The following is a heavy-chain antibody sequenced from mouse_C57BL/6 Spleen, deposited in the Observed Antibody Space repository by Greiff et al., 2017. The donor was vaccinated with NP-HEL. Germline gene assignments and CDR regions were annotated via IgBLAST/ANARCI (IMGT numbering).Heavy chain of an antibody. CDR3: TRKRGNYFYFDY. J-gene: IGHJ2*01. D-gene: IGHD2-1*01. CDR1: GYTFTDYE. V-gene: IGHV1-15*01. Sequence: VQLQQSGAELVRPGASVTLSCKASGYTFTDYEMHWVKQTPVHGLEWIGAIDPETGGTAYNQKFKGKAILTADKSSSTAYMELRSLTSEDSAVYYWTRKRGNYFYFDYWGQGTTLTVSS. CDR2: IDPETGGT.